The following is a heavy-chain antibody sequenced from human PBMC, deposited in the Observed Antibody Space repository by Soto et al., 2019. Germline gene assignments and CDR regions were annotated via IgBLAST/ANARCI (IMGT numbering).Heavy chain of an antibody. Sequence: GASVKVSCKASGYTFTSYAMHWVRQAPGQRLEWMGWINAGNGNTKYSQKFQGRVTITRDTSASTAYMELSSLRSEDTAVYYCARRPRYDFWSGPPAGMDVWGQGTTVTVSS. D-gene: IGHD3-3*01. V-gene: IGHV1-3*01. J-gene: IGHJ6*02. CDR1: GYTFTSYA. CDR2: INAGNGNT. CDR3: ARRPRYDFWSGPPAGMDV.